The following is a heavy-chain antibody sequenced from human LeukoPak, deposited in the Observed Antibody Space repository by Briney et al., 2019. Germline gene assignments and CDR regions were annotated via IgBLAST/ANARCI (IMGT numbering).Heavy chain of an antibody. Sequence: GGSLRLSCAGSGFTFSSYAMSWVRHAPGKGLEWVSAISGSGGSTYYADSVKGRFTISRDNSKNTLYLQMNSLRAEDTAVYYCANEKLLWFGELSLWGQGTLVTVSS. V-gene: IGHV3-23*01. CDR3: ANEKLLWFGELSL. D-gene: IGHD3-10*01. CDR2: ISGSGGST. CDR1: GFTFSSYA. J-gene: IGHJ4*02.